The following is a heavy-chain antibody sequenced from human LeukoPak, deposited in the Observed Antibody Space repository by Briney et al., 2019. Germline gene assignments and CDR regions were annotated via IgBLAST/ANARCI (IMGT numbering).Heavy chain of an antibody. Sequence: GESLRLSCAASGFSFSTYTMNWARQAPGKRLEWVSSISGSGSYIYYSDSVKGRFTISRDNAKNSLSLQMNSLRPEDTAIYYCASHFWNYYRIDYWGQGILVTVSS. CDR1: GFSFSTYT. V-gene: IGHV3-21*01. J-gene: IGHJ4*02. D-gene: IGHD3-3*02. CDR2: ISGSGSYI. CDR3: ASHFWNYYRIDY.